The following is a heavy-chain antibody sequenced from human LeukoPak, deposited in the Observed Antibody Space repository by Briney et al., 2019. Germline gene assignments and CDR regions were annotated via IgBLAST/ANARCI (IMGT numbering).Heavy chain of an antibody. CDR1: GGSISSSSYY. J-gene: IGHJ4*02. CDR3: ARPHKVGATSYDY. Sequence: SETLSLTCTVSGGSISSSSYYWGWIRQPPGKGLEWIGSIYYSGSTYYNPSLKSRVTISVDTSKNQFSLKLSSVTAAGTAVYYCARPHKVGATSYDYWGQGTLVTVSS. V-gene: IGHV4-39*01. CDR2: IYYSGST. D-gene: IGHD1-26*01.